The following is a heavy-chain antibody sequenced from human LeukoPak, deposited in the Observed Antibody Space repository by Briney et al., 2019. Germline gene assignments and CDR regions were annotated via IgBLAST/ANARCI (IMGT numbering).Heavy chain of an antibody. V-gene: IGHV3-53*01. CDR3: ARRMSTSWSCDY. CDR1: GFTVSSKC. J-gene: IGHJ4*02. CDR2: IYSGGST. Sequence: HPGGSLRLSCAASGFTVSSKCMTWVRQAPGKGLEWVSVIYSGGSTYYADSVKGRFTISRDSSKNTLYLQMNSLRAEDTAVYYCARRMSTSWSCDYWGQGTLATVSS. D-gene: IGHD6-13*01.